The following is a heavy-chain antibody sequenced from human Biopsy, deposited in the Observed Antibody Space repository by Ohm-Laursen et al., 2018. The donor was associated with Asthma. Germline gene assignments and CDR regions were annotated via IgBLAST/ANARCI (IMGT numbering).Heavy chain of an antibody. CDR1: GFSLRTPGGG. J-gene: IGHJ5*02. V-gene: IGHV2-5*02. D-gene: IGHD3-9*01. CDR3: ALSQDSGFDDHSPSWFDP. CDR2: IYWDDYN. Sequence: PTQTLTLTCSFSGFSLRTPGGGVGWIRQSPGKALEWLALIYWDDYNLFRPSLKRRLTITKDPSKNQVVLTMTKRDPVDSGTYYCALSQDSGFDDHSPSWFDPWGQGTLVTVSS.